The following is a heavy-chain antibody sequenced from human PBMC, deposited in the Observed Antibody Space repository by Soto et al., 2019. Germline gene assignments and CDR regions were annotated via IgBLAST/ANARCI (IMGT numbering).Heavy chain of an antibody. D-gene: IGHD6-19*01. V-gene: IGHV3-30*18. J-gene: IGHJ4*02. Sequence: PGGSLRLSCAASGFTFSSYGMHWVRQAPGKGLEWVAVIAYDGSNKYYADAVKGRFTISRDNSKNTLSLQMNSLRAEDTAVYYCAKASEQWLALEYYFDYWGQGTLVTVSS. CDR2: IAYDGSNK. CDR3: AKASEQWLALEYYFDY. CDR1: GFTFSSYG.